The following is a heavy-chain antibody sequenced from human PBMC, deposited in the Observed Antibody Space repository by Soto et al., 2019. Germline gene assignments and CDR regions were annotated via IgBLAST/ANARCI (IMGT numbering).Heavy chain of an antibody. Sequence: PGGSLRLSCAASGFTFSGSAMHWVRQASGKGLEWVGRIRSKANSYATAYAASVKGRFTISRDDSKNTAYLQMNSLKTEDTAVYYCTSTFYCSGGSCRLDYWGQGTLVTVSS. V-gene: IGHV3-73*01. CDR2: IRSKANSYAT. J-gene: IGHJ4*02. CDR3: TSTFYCSGGSCRLDY. CDR1: GFTFSGSA. D-gene: IGHD2-15*01.